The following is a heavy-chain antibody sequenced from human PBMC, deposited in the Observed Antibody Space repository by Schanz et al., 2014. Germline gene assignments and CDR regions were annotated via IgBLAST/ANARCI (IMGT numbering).Heavy chain of an antibody. CDR1: GYTFTSHG. CDR3: ARDRLECGAECYSVEVFEI. D-gene: IGHD2-21*01. V-gene: IGHV1-69*10. Sequence: QVQLVQSGAEVKKPGASVKVSCKASGYTFTSHGISWVRQAPGQGLEWMGWIIPSLGLAKYEQKFQDKVTITADTSTTTAYMELSGLRSEDTAVYYCARDRLECGAECYSVEVFEIWGQGTLDTVSS. CDR2: IIPSLGLA. J-gene: IGHJ4*02.